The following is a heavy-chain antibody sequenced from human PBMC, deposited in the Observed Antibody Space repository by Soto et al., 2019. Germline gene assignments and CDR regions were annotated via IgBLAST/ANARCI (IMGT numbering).Heavy chain of an antibody. D-gene: IGHD3-3*01. CDR1: GFNFNSVG. Sequence: RGSLRLACAASGFNFNSVGLHWVRQTPGKGLEWVAVISYDSTIKYHADSVKGRFTISRDNAKSTLYLQMNSLRTDATAIYWCATVEVTLKTFGGKDSWGQGALVTVSS. J-gene: IGHJ4*02. CDR2: ISYDSTIK. V-gene: IGHV3-30*03. CDR3: ATVEVTLKTFGGKDS.